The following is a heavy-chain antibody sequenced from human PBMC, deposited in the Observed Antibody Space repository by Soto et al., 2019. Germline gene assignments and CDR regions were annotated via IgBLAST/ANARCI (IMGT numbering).Heavy chain of an antibody. J-gene: IGHJ6*02. D-gene: IGHD3-3*01. CDR1: GFTFSSYG. Sequence: QVQLVESAGGGVQPGRSLRLSCAASGFTFSSYGMHWVRQAPGKGLEWEAVISYDGSNKYYADSVKGRFTISRDNSKNTLYLQMNSLRAEDTAVYYCAKSISYYDFWSGEYYYYGMDVWGQGTTVTVSS. CDR2: ISYDGSNK. CDR3: AKSISYYDFWSGEYYYYGMDV. V-gene: IGHV3-30*18.